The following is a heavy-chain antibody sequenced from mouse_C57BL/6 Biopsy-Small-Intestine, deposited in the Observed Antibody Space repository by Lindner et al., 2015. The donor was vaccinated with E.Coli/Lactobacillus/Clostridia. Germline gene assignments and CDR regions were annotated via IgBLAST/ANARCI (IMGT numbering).Heavy chain of an antibody. J-gene: IGHJ4*01. Sequence: SVKVSCKASGYTFTDYYMHWVRQAPGQGPEWMGRINPNSGGTNYAQKFQGRVTMTRDTSISTAYMGLSRLRSDDTAVYYCARDGIGIAGRWHTDYWGQGTLVTVSS. D-gene: IGHD2-1*01. CDR3: ARDGIGIAGRWHTDY. CDR1: GYTFTDYY. V-gene: IGHV1-18*01. CDR2: INPNSGGT.